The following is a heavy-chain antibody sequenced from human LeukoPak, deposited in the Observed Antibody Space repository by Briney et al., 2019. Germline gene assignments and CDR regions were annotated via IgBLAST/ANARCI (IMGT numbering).Heavy chain of an antibody. Sequence: SETLSLTCTVSGGSISSYYWSWIRQPPGKGLEWIGYIYYSGSTNYNPSLKSRVPISVDTSKNQFSLKLSSVTAADTAVYCCARARGTRAYNWFDPWGQGTLVTVSS. D-gene: IGHD1/OR15-1a*01. J-gene: IGHJ5*02. CDR1: GGSISSYY. V-gene: IGHV4-59*01. CDR2: IYYSGST. CDR3: ARARGTRAYNWFDP.